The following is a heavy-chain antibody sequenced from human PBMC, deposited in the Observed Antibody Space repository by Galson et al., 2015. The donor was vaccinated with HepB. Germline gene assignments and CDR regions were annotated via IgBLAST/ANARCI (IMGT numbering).Heavy chain of an antibody. CDR3: ARLDDGQGAAAGAAYAFDI. Sequence: ETLSLTCTVSGGSISSYYWSWIRQPAGKGLEWIGRIYTSGSANYNPSLKSRVTMSVDTSKNQFSLKLSSVTAADTAVYYCARLDDGQGAAAGAAYAFDIWGQGTMVTVSS. J-gene: IGHJ3*02. CDR1: GGSISSYY. V-gene: IGHV4-4*07. CDR2: IYTSGSA. D-gene: IGHD6-13*01.